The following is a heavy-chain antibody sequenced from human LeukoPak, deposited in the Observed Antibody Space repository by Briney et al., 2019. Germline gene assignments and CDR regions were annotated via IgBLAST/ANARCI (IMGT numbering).Heavy chain of an antibody. CDR2: ISSSSSYI. Sequence: GGSLRLSCAASGFTFSSYSMNWVRQAPGKGLEWDSSISSSSSYIYYADSVKGRFTISRDNAKNSLYLQMNSLRAEDTAVYYCARDPPTYYYDSSGFGGWGQGTLVTVSS. CDR1: GFTFSSYS. V-gene: IGHV3-21*01. CDR3: ARDPPTYYYDSSGFGG. D-gene: IGHD3-22*01. J-gene: IGHJ4*02.